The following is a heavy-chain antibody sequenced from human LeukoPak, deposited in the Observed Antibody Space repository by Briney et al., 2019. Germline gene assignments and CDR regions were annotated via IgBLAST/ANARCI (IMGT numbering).Heavy chain of an antibody. D-gene: IGHD4-23*01. CDR2: IYYTGVT. V-gene: IGHV4-39*07. CDR1: GGYIITSGHY. CDR3: ARERSSSGGHNWFDP. Sequence: SETLSLTCTVSGGYIITSGHYWGWIRQPPGKGLEWIGSIYYTGVTSTNPFFRSRMSISVDMSKNQFSLNLTSVTAADAAVYYCARERSSSGGHNWFDPWGQGTLVTVSS. J-gene: IGHJ5*02.